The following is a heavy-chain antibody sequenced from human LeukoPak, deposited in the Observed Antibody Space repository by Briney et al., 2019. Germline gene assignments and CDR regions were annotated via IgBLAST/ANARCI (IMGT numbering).Heavy chain of an antibody. CDR1: GFTFTRYT. CDR2: VLYDGSKK. Sequence: GRSLRLSCAASGFTFTRYTMHWVCQAPGKGLEWVALVLYDGSKKYYADSVKGRFTLSRDNSKNTLSLQMNTLRADDTAVYYCVRDNYGGILDFWGQGTLVTVSS. D-gene: IGHD2-21*01. CDR3: VRDNYGGILDF. V-gene: IGHV3-30*04. J-gene: IGHJ4*02.